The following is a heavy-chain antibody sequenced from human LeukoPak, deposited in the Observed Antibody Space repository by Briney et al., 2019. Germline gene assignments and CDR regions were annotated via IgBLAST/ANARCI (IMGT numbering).Heavy chain of an antibody. CDR2: IIPVLNIT. Sequence: SVKVSCKTSGGTFSSSAIHWVRQAPGQGLEWMGRIIPVLNITTYAQKFQGSVTITADTSTSTVYMELSSLRSEETAVYYCARDQGLTAPPPYGLDVWGQGSTVIVSS. J-gene: IGHJ6*02. CDR1: GGTFSSSA. V-gene: IGHV1-69*04. CDR3: ARDQGLTAPPPYGLDV. D-gene: IGHD5-18*01.